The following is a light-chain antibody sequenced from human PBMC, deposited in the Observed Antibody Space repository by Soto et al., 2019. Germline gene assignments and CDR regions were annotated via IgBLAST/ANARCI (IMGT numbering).Light chain of an antibody. CDR1: QSISTN. CDR3: QQYNNWPPYT. Sequence: VVMTQSPATLSVSPGERATLSCRASQSISTNLAWYQQKPGQAPRLLIYGASIRATGIPARFSGSGSGTEFSLTISGLQSEDFAVYYCQQYNNWPPYTFGQGTKLGIK. J-gene: IGKJ2*01. CDR2: GAS. V-gene: IGKV3-15*01.